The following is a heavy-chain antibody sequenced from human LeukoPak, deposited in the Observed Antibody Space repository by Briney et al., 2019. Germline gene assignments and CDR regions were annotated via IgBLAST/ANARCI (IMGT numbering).Heavy chain of an antibody. V-gene: IGHV4-30-4*08. Sequence: PSETLSLTCTVSGGSISSGDYDWSWLRQPPGKGLEWIGYIFDSGSTYYNPSLKSRFTVSVATSNNQFSLKLSSVTAADTAVYYCARYGVFYYDSSSYSFFDYWGQGTLVTVSS. D-gene: IGHD3-22*01. CDR3: ARYGVFYYDSSSYSFFDY. CDR1: GGSISSGDYD. CDR2: IFDSGST. J-gene: IGHJ4*02.